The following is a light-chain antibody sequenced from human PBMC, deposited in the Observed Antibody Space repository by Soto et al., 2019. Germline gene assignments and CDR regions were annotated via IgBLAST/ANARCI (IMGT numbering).Light chain of an antibody. CDR1: QSVSNN. V-gene: IGKV3-15*01. Sequence: EIVMTQSPATLSVSPGERATLSCRASQSVSNNLAWYQQKPGQAPRLLIYGVSTRATAVPARFSGSGSGTEFTLTISTLQSEDLAVYYCQQYNDWPVTFGQGTKVEIK. J-gene: IGKJ1*01. CDR2: GVS. CDR3: QQYNDWPVT.